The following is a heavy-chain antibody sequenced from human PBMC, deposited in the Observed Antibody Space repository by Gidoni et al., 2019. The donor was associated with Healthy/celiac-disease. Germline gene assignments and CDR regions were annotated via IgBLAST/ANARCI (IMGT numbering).Heavy chain of an antibody. CDR2: FDPEDGET. J-gene: IGHJ6*02. CDR1: GYTLTELS. CDR3: ATGGNYDSSGYYYYYGMDV. V-gene: IGHV1-24*01. Sequence: QVQLVQSGAEVKKPGASVKVSCKVSGYTLTELSMHWVRQAPGKGLEWMGGFDPEDGETIYAQKFQGRVTMTEDTSTDTAYMELSSLRSEDTAVYYCATGGNYDSSGYYYYYGMDVWGQGTTVTVSS. D-gene: IGHD3-22*01.